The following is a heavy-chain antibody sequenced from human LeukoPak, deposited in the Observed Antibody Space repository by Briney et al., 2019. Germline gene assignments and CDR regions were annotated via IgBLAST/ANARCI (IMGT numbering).Heavy chain of an antibody. J-gene: IGHJ4*02. CDR2: IYYSGST. D-gene: IGHD3-9*01. V-gene: IGHV4-39*01. CDR3: ARQPYDILDY. Sequence: SETLSLTCTVSGGSISSSSYYWGWIRQPPGKGLEWIGSIYYSGSTYYNPSLKSRVTISVDTSKNQFSLKLSSVTAADTAVYYWARQPYDILDYWGQGTLVTVSS. CDR1: GGSISSSSYY.